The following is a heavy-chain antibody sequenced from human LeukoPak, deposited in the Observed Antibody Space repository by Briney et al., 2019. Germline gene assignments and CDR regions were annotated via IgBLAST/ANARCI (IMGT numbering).Heavy chain of an antibody. CDR3: ARAESFDY. CDR2: MKPKRGNT. V-gene: IGHV1-8*01. J-gene: IGHJ4*02. Sequence: GSVKVSCKASGYTFTSYDINWVRQAPGEGVEWMGWMKPKRGNTVYAQKLQGRVTMTRNTSISTAYMELSSLRSEVTAVYYCARAESFDYWGQGTLVTVSS. CDR1: GYTFTSYD.